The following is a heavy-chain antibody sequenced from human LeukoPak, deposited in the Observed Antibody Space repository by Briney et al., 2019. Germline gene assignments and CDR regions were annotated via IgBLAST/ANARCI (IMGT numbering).Heavy chain of an antibody. V-gene: IGHV1-46*01. Sequence: ASVKVSCKASGYTFTSYYMHWVRQAPGQGLEWMAIINPSGGSTSYAQKFQGRVTMTTDTSTSTAYMEMRSLRSDDTAVYYCARGTTVTNYYYYSMDVWGKGTTVTVSS. CDR3: ARGTTVTNYYYYSMDV. CDR2: INPSGGST. CDR1: GYTFTSYY. D-gene: IGHD4-17*01. J-gene: IGHJ6*03.